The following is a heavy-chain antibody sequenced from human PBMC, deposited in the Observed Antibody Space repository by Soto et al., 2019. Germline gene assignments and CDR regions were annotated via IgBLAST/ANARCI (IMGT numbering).Heavy chain of an antibody. V-gene: IGHV1-69*02. Sequence: HVQLVQSGAEVKKPGSSVKVSCKASGGTFSSYTITWVRQAPGQGLEWMGRIIPILGIANYAQKFQGRFTITADKSTGKAYMELSSLRSECTAVYYGLNIPHCWCQGTLVTVYS. CDR3: LNIPHC. CDR1: GGTFSSYT. J-gene: IGHJ4*02. CDR2: IIPILGIA.